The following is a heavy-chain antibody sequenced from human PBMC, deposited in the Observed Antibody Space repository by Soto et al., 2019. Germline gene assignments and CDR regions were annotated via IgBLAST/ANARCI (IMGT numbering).Heavy chain of an antibody. V-gene: IGHV3-30*04. D-gene: IGHD1-1*01. J-gene: IGHJ4*02. CDR2: ISYDGSRQ. CDR3: ATELEFRRYFDY. Sequence: GGSLRLSCVASGSIFHSFSMNWVRQTPDKGLEWVAVISYDGSRQYYGDSVKGRFTISRDNSKNTLFLQMNSLRPEDTAVYYCATELEFRRYFDYWGQGTLVTVSS. CDR1: GSIFHSFS.